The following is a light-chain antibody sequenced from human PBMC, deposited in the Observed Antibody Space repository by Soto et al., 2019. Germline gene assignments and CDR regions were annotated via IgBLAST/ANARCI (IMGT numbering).Light chain of an antibody. Sequence: SYELTQPPSVSVAPGKTARITCGGTNIGSKGLHWYQQKPGQAPVLVIYYDSDRPSGIPERFSGSNSGNTATLTISRVEAGDEADYYCQVWDSSSDPYVVFGGGTKLTVL. V-gene: IGLV3-21*04. J-gene: IGLJ2*01. CDR3: QVWDSSSDPYVV. CDR1: NIGSKG. CDR2: YDS.